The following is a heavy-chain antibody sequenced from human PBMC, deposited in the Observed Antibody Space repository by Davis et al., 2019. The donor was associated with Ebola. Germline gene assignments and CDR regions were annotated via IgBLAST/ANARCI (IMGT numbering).Heavy chain of an antibody. V-gene: IGHV3-23*01. CDR1: GFTFSSYA. D-gene: IGHD2-2*01. CDR3: SSPDCSSTSCSDY. CDR2: ISGSGGST. Sequence: PGGSLRLSCAASGFTFSSYAMSWVRQAPGKGLEWVSAISGSGGSTYYADSVKGRFTISRDNSKNTLYLQMNSLRAEDTAVYYCSSPDCSSTSCSDYWGQGTLVTVSS. J-gene: IGHJ4*02.